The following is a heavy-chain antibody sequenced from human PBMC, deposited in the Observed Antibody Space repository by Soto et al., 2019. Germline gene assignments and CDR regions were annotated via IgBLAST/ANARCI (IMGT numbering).Heavy chain of an antibody. J-gene: IGHJ5*02. CDR1: GYTFTSYA. CDR2: INAGNGNT. V-gene: IGHV1-3*01. CDR3: ARIAAAGNWFGP. Sequence: ASVKVSCKASGYTFTSYAMHWVRQAPGQRLEWMGWINAGNGNTKYSQKFQGRVTITRDTSASTAYMELSSLRSEDTAVYYCARIAAAGNWFGPWGQGTLVTVSS. D-gene: IGHD6-13*01.